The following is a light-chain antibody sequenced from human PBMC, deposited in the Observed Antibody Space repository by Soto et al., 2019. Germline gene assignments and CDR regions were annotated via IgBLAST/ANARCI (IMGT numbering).Light chain of an antibody. J-gene: IGKJ4*01. CDR3: QQYNTYL. Sequence: DIQMTQSPSTLSASVGDRVTITCRASQALSRWLAWYQQKPGKAPKLLISKASTLESGVPSRFSGDGSGAEFTPTISGLQPDDFATYYCQQYNTYLFGGGTKVDIK. CDR2: KAS. CDR1: QALSRW. V-gene: IGKV1-5*03.